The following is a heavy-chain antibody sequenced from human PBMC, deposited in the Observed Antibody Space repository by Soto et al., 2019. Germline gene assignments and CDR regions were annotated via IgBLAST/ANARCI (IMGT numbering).Heavy chain of an antibody. CDR2: ISSNSAYI. J-gene: IGHJ5*02. CDR1: GFTFRSFT. D-gene: IGHD6-13*01. V-gene: IGHV3-21*01. CDR3: TRDASRDSSARGWFDP. Sequence: LRLSCAASGFTFRSFTMNWVRQAPGKGLEWVSTISSNSAYIYYTDALRGRFTISRDNAKNSLHLQMNSLRAEDTAVYYCTRDASRDSSARGWFDPWGPGTLVT.